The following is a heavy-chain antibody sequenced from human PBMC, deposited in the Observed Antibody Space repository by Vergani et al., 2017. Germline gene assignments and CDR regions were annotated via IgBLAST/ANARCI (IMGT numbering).Heavy chain of an antibody. CDR1: GGTFSSNS. CDR3: ARDSRGVIMEYYYYYGMDV. CDR2: IIPIFGTA. Sequence: QGQLAQSGAEVKKPGSSVKVSCKASGGTFSSNSISWVRQAPGQGLEWMGGIIPIFGTANYAQKFQGRVTITADESTSTAYMELSSLRSEDTAVYYCARDSRGVIMEYYYYYGMDVWGQGTTVTVSS. D-gene: IGHD3-10*01. J-gene: IGHJ6*02. V-gene: IGHV1-69*13.